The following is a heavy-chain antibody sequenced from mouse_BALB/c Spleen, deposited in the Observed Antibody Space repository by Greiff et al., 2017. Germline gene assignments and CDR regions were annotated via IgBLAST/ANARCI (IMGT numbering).Heavy chain of an antibody. CDR2: ISYSGST. CDR1: GYSITSDYA. J-gene: IGHJ4*01. CDR3: AREGGYDADAMDY. V-gene: IGHV3-2*02. D-gene: IGHD2-2*01. Sequence: DVKLQESGPGLVKPSQSLSLTCTVTGYSITSDYAWNWIRQFPGNKLEWMGYISYSGSTSYNPSLKSRISITRDTSKNQFFLQLNSVTTEDTATYYCAREGGYDADAMDYWGQGTSVTVSS.